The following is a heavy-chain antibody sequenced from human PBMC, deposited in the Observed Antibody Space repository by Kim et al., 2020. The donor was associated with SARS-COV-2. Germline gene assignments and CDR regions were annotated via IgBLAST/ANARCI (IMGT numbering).Heavy chain of an antibody. Sequence: GGSLRLSCAASGFTVSSNYMSWVRQAPGKGLEWVSVIYSGGSTYYADSVKGRFTISRDNSKNTLYLQMNSLRAEDTAVYYCAREDTGDGYGGFDYWGQRTLVTVSS. V-gene: IGHV3-53*01. D-gene: IGHD5-12*01. J-gene: IGHJ4*02. CDR1: GFTVSSNY. CDR2: IYSGGST. CDR3: AREDTGDGYGGFDY.